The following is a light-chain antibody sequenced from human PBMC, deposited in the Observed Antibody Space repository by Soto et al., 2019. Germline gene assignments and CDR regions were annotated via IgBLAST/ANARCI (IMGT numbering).Light chain of an antibody. Sequence: EIVLTQSPATLSLSPGERATLSCRASQSVSTYLAWYQQKPGQAPRPLIYDASNRATGIPARFSGSGSGTDFTLTISSLEPEDFAVYSCQQRSNWITFGQGTRLEIE. CDR2: DAS. V-gene: IGKV3-11*01. CDR1: QSVSTY. CDR3: QQRSNWIT. J-gene: IGKJ5*01.